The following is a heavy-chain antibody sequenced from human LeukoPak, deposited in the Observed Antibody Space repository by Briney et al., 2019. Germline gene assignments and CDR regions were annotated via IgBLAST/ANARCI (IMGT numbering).Heavy chain of an antibody. J-gene: IGHJ4*02. D-gene: IGHD3-22*01. Sequence: VASVRVSCKASGGTFSSYAISWVRQAPGQGLEWMGGIIPIFGTANYAQKFQGRVTITADESTSTAYMELSSLRSEDTAVYYCAREEHYYDSSGYYADYWGQGTLVTVSS. V-gene: IGHV1-69*13. CDR3: AREEHYYDSSGYYADY. CDR2: IIPIFGTA. CDR1: GGTFSSYA.